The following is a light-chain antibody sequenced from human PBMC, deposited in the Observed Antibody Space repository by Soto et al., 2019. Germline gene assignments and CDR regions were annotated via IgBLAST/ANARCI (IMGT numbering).Light chain of an antibody. J-gene: IGLJ2*01. CDR3: SSYTSRATRVV. CDR2: AVR. CDR1: SSDVGSYNY. V-gene: IGLV2-14*01. Sequence: QSALTQPASVSGSPGQSITISCTGTSSDVGSYNYVSWYQHLPGNAPKLLIYAVRNRPSGVSYRFSASKSGNTAYLTISGLQAEDEADYYCSSYTSRATRVVFGGGTKVPVL.